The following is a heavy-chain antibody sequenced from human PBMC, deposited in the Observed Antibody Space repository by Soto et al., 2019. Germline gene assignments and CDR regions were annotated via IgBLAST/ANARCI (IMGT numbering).Heavy chain of an antibody. CDR1: GGSISSYY. Sequence: PSETLSLTCTVSGGSISSYYWSLIRQPPGKGLEWIGYIYYSGSTNYNPSLKSRVTISVDTSKNQFSLKLSSVTAADTAVYYCARFEGEDYFDYWGQGTLLTVSS. D-gene: IGHD3-9*01. CDR2: IYYSGST. J-gene: IGHJ4*02. CDR3: ARFEGEDYFDY. V-gene: IGHV4-59*01.